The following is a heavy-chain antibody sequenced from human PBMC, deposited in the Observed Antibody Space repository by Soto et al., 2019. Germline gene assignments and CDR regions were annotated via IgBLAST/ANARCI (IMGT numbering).Heavy chain of an antibody. CDR3: AIEGGLRNWFDP. Sequence: EVQLVETGGGLVQPGGSLRLSCAASGFTFSSYSMNWVRQAPGQGLEWVSYISSSSSTIYYADSVKGRFTIPRDNAKNSRYLQRNTLRDEDTAVYYCAIEGGLRNWFDPWVQGTLVTVSS. V-gene: IGHV3-48*02. CDR2: ISSSSSTI. J-gene: IGHJ5*02. CDR1: GFTFSSYS.